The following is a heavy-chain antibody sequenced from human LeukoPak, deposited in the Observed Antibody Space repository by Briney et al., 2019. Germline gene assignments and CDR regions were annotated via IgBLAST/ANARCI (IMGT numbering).Heavy chain of an antibody. J-gene: IGHJ3*01. V-gene: IGHV3-48*01. Sequence: GGSLRLSCAASGFTFSSYSMTWVRQAPGMGLEWISYIWDSGTPIYYADSVKGRFTISRDNAKELVYLQMTSLRAEDTAIYCYARDSWLDVWGQGTMVTVST. CDR1: GFTFSSYS. D-gene: IGHD3-9*01. CDR3: ARDSWLDV. CDR2: IWDSGTPI.